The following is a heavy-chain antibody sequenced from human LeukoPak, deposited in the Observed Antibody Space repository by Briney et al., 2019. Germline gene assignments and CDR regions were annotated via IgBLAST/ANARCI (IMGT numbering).Heavy chain of an antibody. J-gene: IGHJ3*02. CDR2: INPSGGST. V-gene: IGHV1-46*01. Sequence: GASVKVSCKASGYTFTSYYMHWVRQAPGQGLEWMGIINPSGGSTSYAQKFQGRVTMTRDTSTSTVYMELSSLRSEDTAVYYCARNKGEGSGSYSSAFDIWGQGTMVTVSS. CDR1: GYTFTSYY. CDR3: ARNKGEGSGSYSSAFDI. D-gene: IGHD3-10*01.